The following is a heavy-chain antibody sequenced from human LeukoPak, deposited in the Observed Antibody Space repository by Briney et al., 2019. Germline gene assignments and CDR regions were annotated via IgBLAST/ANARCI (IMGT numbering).Heavy chain of an antibody. D-gene: IGHD3-10*01. V-gene: IGHV3-30*02. Sequence: PGGSLRLSCAASGFTFSSYGMYWVRQAPGKGLEWVAFIRYDGSNKYYADSVKGRFTISRDNAKNSLYLQMNSLRAEDTAVYYCVLAYVVRGVNGAFDIWGQGTMVTVSS. CDR1: GFTFSSYG. J-gene: IGHJ3*02. CDR3: VLAYVVRGVNGAFDI. CDR2: IRYDGSNK.